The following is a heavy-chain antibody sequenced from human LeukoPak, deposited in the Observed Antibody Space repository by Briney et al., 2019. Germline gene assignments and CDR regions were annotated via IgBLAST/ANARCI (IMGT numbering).Heavy chain of an antibody. CDR3: ARAIVWFGSDY. J-gene: IGHJ4*02. V-gene: IGHV3-7*01. Sequence: GGSLRLSCAASGFTFSSYNMNWVRQAPGKVLEWVANIKQDGSEKYYLDSVKGRFTISRDNAKNSLYLQMNSLRAEDTAVYYCARAIVWFGSDYWGQGTLVTVSS. CDR2: IKQDGSEK. CDR1: GFTFSSYN. D-gene: IGHD3-10*01.